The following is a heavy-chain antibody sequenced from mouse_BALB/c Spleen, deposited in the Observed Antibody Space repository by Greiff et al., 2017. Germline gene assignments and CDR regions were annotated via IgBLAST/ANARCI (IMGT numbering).Heavy chain of an antibody. CDR1: GFTFSSFG. CDR3: ARNDGAMDY. Sequence: EVNVVESGGGLVQPGGSRKLSCAASGFTFSSFGMHWVRQAPEKGLEWVAYISSGSSTIYYADTVKGRFTISRDNPKNTLFLQMTSLRSEDTAMYYCARNDGAMDYWGQGTSVTVSS. D-gene: IGHD2-12*01. CDR2: ISSGSSTI. V-gene: IGHV5-17*02. J-gene: IGHJ4*01.